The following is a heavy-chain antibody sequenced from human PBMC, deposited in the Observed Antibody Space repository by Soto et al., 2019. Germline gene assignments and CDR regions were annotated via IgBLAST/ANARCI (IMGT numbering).Heavy chain of an antibody. CDR2: TKDKAYSYTT. V-gene: IGHV3-72*01. Sequence: EVQLVESGGDLVQPGGSLRLSCAAFGLSLSDVFIDWVRQAPGKGLEWVGRTKDKAYSYTTEYAASVKGRFTISRDDSRNSVFLQMSSLKTEDTAVYYCASIRRVFGYWGQGTLVTVSS. CDR3: ASIRRVFGY. CDR1: GLSLSDVF. J-gene: IGHJ4*02. D-gene: IGHD3-10*01.